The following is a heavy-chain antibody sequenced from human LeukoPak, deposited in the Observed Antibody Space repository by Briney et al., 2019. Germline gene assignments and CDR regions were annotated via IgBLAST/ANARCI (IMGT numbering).Heavy chain of an antibody. CDR2: IYYGGST. V-gene: IGHV4-59*01. CDR1: GGSISGYY. Sequence: SETLSLTCTISGGSISGYYWSWIRQSPGKGLEWIGYIYYGGSTNYNPSLNGRVTISVDMSKNQFSLKLSSVTAADTALYFCARVYDSGGYPFDYWGQGTLATVSS. CDR3: ARVYDSGGYPFDY. J-gene: IGHJ4*02. D-gene: IGHD3-22*01.